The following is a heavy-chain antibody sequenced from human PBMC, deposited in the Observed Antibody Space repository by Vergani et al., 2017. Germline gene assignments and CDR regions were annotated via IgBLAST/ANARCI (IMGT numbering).Heavy chain of an antibody. J-gene: IGHJ5*02. CDR2: ISSSSSYT. D-gene: IGHD2-15*01. V-gene: IGHV3-11*06. CDR1: GFTFSDYY. Sequence: QVQLVESGGGLVKPGGSLRLSCAASGFTFSDYYISWIRQAPGKGLEWVSYISSSSSYTNYADSVKGRFTISRDNAKNSLYLQMNSLRAEDTAVYYCAATPGSGGSPNWFDPWGQGTLVTVSS. CDR3: AATPGSGGSPNWFDP.